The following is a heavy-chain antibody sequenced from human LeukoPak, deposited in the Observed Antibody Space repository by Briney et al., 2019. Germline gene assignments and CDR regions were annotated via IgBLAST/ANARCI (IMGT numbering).Heavy chain of an antibody. CDR3: SRGNWGSSGGHC. J-gene: IGHJ4*02. CDR2: INHSGST. CDR1: GGSFSGYY. V-gene: IGHV4-34*01. Sequence: PSETLSLTCAVYGGSFSGYYWSWIRQPPGKGLEWIGEINHSGSTNYNPSLKSRVTISVDTSKNQFSLKLSSVTAADTAVYYCSRGNWGSSGGHCWGQGTLVTVSS. D-gene: IGHD7-27*01.